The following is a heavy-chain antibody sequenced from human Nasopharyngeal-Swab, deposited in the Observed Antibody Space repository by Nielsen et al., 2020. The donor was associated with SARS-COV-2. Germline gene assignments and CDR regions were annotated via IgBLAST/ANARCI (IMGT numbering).Heavy chain of an antibody. CDR2: ISHSGST. CDR1: GGSFNSYY. J-gene: IGHJ6*02. V-gene: IGHV4-34*01. Sequence: SETLSLTCAFYGGSFNSYYWIWIRQSPGKVLEWIGEISHSGSTKYNPSLKSRLTISVDTSNNQFSLKLTSVTAADTGVYYCARIKSGPYSSLYYYGLDVWGPGTTVTVSS. D-gene: IGHD1-26*01. CDR3: ARIKSGPYSSLYYYGLDV.